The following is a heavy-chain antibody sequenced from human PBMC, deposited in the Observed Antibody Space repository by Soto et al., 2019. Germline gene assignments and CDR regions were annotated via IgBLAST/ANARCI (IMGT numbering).Heavy chain of an antibody. CDR1: GGSFSGYY. D-gene: IGHD1-26*01. CDR2: INHSGST. J-gene: IGHJ4*02. V-gene: IGHV4-34*01. CDR3: AREKGAYSGSYYGWLRYFDY. Sequence: SSETQSLTCAVYGGSFSGYYWSWIRQPPGKGLEWIGEINHSGSTNYNPSLKSRVTISVDTSKNQFSLKLSSVTAADTAVYYCAREKGAYSGSYYGWLRYFDYWGQGTLVTVSS.